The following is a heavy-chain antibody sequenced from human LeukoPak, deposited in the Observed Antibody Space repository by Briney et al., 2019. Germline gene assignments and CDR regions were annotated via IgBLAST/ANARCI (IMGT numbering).Heavy chain of an antibody. CDR3: ARVRLGELSTIDY. Sequence: GSLRLSCGASGFTFSSYSMNWVRQAPGKGLEWVSYISSSSSTIYYADSVKGRFTISRDNAKNSLNLQMNSLRAEDTAVYYCARVRLGELSTIDYWGQGTLVTVSS. V-gene: IGHV3-48*04. CDR1: GFTFSSYS. CDR2: ISSSSSTI. D-gene: IGHD3-16*02. J-gene: IGHJ4*02.